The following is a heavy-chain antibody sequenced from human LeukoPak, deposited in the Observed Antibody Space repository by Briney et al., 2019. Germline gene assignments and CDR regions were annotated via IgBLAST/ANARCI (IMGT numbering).Heavy chain of an antibody. J-gene: IGHJ6*02. Sequence: NPGGSLRLSCAASGFTLSDYSMKWVRQAPGKGLEWVSFISGSSSYINYADSVKGRFTSSRDNAKNSLYLQMNSLRAEDTAVYYCARAREYCSGRTCYHYYGMDVWGQGTTVTVSS. CDR3: ARAREYCSGRTCYHYYGMDV. CDR1: GFTLSDYS. CDR2: ISGSSSYI. V-gene: IGHV3-21*01. D-gene: IGHD2-15*01.